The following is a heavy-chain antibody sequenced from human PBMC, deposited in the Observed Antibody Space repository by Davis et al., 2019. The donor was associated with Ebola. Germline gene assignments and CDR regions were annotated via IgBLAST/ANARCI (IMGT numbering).Heavy chain of an antibody. CDR1: GFTFSSYS. V-gene: IGHV3-74*01. D-gene: IGHD3-22*01. J-gene: IGHJ3*02. CDR2: INSDGSRT. CDR3: ARANDYYDSNGAFDI. Sequence: GESLKISCAASGFTFSSYSMNWVRQAPGKGLVWVSHINSDGSRTDYADSVRGRFTISRDNARKTLYLQMNSLRAEDTAVYYCARANDYYDSNGAFDIWGQGTMVTVSS.